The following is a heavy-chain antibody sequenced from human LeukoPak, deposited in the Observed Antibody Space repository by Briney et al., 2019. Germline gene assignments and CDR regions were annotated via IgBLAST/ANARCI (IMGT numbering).Heavy chain of an antibody. CDR2: ISYDGSNK. CDR3: ARGQRDYVWGSYRILDY. Sequence: GGSLRLSCAASGFTFSNAWMSWVRQAPGKGLEWVAVISYDGSNKYYTDSVKGRFTISRDNAKNSLYLQMNSLRAEDTAVYYCARGQRDYVWGSYRILDYWGQGTLVTVSS. CDR1: GFTFSNAW. V-gene: IGHV3-30*03. D-gene: IGHD3-16*02. J-gene: IGHJ4*02.